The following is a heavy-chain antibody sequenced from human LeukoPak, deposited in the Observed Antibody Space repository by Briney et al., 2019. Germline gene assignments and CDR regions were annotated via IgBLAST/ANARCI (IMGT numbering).Heavy chain of an antibody. J-gene: IGHJ4*02. CDR1: GFTFSSYE. CDR2: ISMGGNTM. D-gene: IGHD2-2*01. Sequence: QSGGSLRLSCAASGFTFSSYEMNWVRQAPGKRPEWISYISMGGNTMYYANSVKGRFTISRDNAKNSLYLKMHSLRVEDTAVYYCASGFSGTSYYFYYWGQGTLVSVSS. V-gene: IGHV3-48*03. CDR3: ASGFSGTSYYFYY.